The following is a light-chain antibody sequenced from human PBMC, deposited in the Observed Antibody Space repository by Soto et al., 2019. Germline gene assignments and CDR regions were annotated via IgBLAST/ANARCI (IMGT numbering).Light chain of an antibody. CDR2: EVT. Sequence: QSALTQPPSASGSAGQSVTISCTGTSRDVGGYDYVSWYQQHPGKAPKLMIYEVTIRPSGVSDRFSGSKSGNTASLTVSGLQAEDEADYYCAAWDDSLNGYVFGTGTKVTVL. V-gene: IGLV2-8*01. CDR1: SRDVGGYDY. CDR3: AAWDDSLNGYV. J-gene: IGLJ1*01.